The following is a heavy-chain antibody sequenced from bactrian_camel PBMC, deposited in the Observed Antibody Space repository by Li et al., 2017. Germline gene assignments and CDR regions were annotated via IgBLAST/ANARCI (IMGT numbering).Heavy chain of an antibody. CDR1: GFTVSSYC. J-gene: IGHJ4*01. V-gene: IGHV3S26*01. D-gene: IGHD6*01. CDR2: IHSGGGP. CDR3: AARRGYGVWRPLRADDYNY. Sequence: HVQLVESGGGSVQAGGSLRLACVASGFTVSSYCMSWFRQAPGKEREGVAAIHSGGGPTYADSVKGRFTISKDNAKNALYLQMNSLIPEDSAMYYCAARRGYGVWRPLRADDYNYWGQGTQVTVS.